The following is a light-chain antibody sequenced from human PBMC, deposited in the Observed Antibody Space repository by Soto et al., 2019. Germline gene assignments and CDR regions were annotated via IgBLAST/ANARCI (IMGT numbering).Light chain of an antibody. V-gene: IGKV2-28*01. CDR1: QSLLHTDGYNY. J-gene: IGKJ1*01. Sequence: DIVVTQSPLSLTVTPGEPASISCRSSQSLLHTDGYNYLEWYLQRPGQSPQLLIYLGSTRASGVPDRFSVSGSVTDFTLKISRVEAEDVGVYYCLQALQVWTFGQGTKVEIK. CDR3: LQALQVWT. CDR2: LGS.